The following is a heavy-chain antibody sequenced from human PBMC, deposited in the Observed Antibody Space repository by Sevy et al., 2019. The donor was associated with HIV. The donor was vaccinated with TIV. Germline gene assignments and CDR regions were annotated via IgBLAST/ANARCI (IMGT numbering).Heavy chain of an antibody. CDR1: GFTFSSYA. CDR2: IFGSGGGT. J-gene: IGHJ3*02. D-gene: IGHD3-22*01. CDR3: AAGRYDSSGSFDAFDI. Sequence: GGSLRLSCAASGFTFSSYAMNWVRQAPGKGLEWVSTIFGSGGGTYYADSVKGRFTISRDNSKNTLYLQMNSLRAEDTAVYYCAAGRYDSSGSFDAFDIWGQGTMVTVSS. V-gene: IGHV3-23*01.